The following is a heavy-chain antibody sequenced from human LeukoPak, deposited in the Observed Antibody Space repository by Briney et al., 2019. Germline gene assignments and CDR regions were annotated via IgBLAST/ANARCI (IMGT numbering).Heavy chain of an antibody. J-gene: IGHJ4*02. CDR2: IKTKSQGGTT. V-gene: IGHV3-15*01. Sequence: GGSLRLSCVVSGFSFSDAWMSWVRQAPGRGLGWVGRIKTKSQGGTTVYAAPVRGRVTISRDDSKNTVYLQMNSLKTEDTAVYYCAAHFSSGFSCFDYWGQGSLVTVSS. D-gene: IGHD3-3*02. CDR1: GFSFSDAW. CDR3: AAHFSSGFSCFDY.